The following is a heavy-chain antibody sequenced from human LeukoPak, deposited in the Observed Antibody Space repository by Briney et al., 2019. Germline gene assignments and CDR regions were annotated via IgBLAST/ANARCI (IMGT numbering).Heavy chain of an antibody. CDR3: ARRRYYYGSGSYSYYFDY. V-gene: IGHV5-51*01. CDR2: IYPGDSDT. CDR1: GYSFTSYW. J-gene: IGHJ4*02. D-gene: IGHD3-10*01. Sequence: GESLKISCKGSGYSFTSYWIGWVRQMPGKGLEWMGIIYPGDSDTRYSPSFQGQVTISADKSISTAYLQWSSLKASDTAMYYCARRRYYYGSGSYSYYFDYWGQGTLVTVSS.